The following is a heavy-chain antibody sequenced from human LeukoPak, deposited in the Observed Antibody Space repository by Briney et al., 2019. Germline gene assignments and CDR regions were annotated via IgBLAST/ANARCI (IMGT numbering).Heavy chain of an antibody. D-gene: IGHD3-16*01. Sequence: GGSLRLSCAASGFTFSSYGMSWVRQAPGKGLEWVSAISGSGGSTAYADSVKGRFTISRDNAKNTLYLQMNSLRAEDTAVYYCARDLIIWGASLLGAFDIWGQGTMVTVSS. V-gene: IGHV3-23*01. CDR2: ISGSGGST. CDR1: GFTFSSYG. CDR3: ARDLIIWGASLLGAFDI. J-gene: IGHJ3*02.